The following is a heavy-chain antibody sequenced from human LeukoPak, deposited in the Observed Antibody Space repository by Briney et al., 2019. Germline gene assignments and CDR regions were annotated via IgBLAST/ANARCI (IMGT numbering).Heavy chain of an antibody. V-gene: IGHV1-46*01. J-gene: IGHJ4*02. Sequence: ASVKVSCKASGYTFTSYYMHWVGQAPGQGLEWMGIINPSGGSTSYAQKFQGRVTMTRDTSTSTVYMELSSLRSEDTAVYYCARDRAPAYYDILTGYYLDYWGQGTLVTVSS. CDR2: INPSGGST. D-gene: IGHD3-9*01. CDR1: GYTFTSYY. CDR3: ARDRAPAYYDILTGYYLDY.